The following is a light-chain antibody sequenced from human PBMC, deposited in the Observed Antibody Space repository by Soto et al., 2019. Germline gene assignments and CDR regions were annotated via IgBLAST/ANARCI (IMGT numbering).Light chain of an antibody. CDR2: DVS. CDR1: LSDVGAYDY. Sequence: QSALTQPPSVSASPGQSVTISCTGTLSDVGAYDYVSWYLQHPGTAPKLLISDVSRRHSGVPDRFSGSKSGNTASLTISGLQVDDEGDYYCCSYAGTSTYVFGTGTKLTVL. V-gene: IGLV2-11*01. J-gene: IGLJ1*01. CDR3: CSYAGTSTYV.